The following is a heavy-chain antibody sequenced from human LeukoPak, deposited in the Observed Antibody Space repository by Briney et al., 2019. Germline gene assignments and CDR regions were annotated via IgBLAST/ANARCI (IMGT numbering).Heavy chain of an antibody. CDR2: IIPILGIA. J-gene: IGHJ3*02. CDR1: GYTFTSYG. CDR3: ARTLFVNGGNAFDI. D-gene: IGHD2-8*01. V-gene: IGHV1-69*04. Sequence: ASVKVSCKASGYTFTSYGISWVRQAPGQGLEWMGRIIPILGIANYAQKFQGRVTITADKSTSTAYMELSSLRSEDTAVYYCARTLFVNGGNAFDIWGQGTMVTVSS.